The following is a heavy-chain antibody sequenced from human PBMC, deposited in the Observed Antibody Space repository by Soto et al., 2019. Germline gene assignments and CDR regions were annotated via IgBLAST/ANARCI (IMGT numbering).Heavy chain of an antibody. J-gene: IGHJ6*02. CDR1: GYTFTSYA. Sequence: ASVKVSCKASGYTFTSYAMHWVRQAPGQRLEWMGWINAGNGNTKYSQKFQGRVTITRDTSASTAYMELSSLRSEDTAVYYCARDPINTMVRGPYYYYYGMDVWGQGTRVTVSS. D-gene: IGHD3-10*01. V-gene: IGHV1-3*01. CDR2: INAGNGNT. CDR3: ARDPINTMVRGPYYYYYGMDV.